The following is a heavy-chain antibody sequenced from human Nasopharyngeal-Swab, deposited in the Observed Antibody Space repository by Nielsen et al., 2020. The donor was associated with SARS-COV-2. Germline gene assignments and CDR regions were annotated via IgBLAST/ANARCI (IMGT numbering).Heavy chain of an antibody. CDR1: GFTFSSYS. Sequence: GESLKTSCAASGFTFSSYSMNWVRQAPGKGLEWVSYISSSSSTIYYADSVKGRFTISRDNAKNSLYLQMNRLRDEDTAVYYWARGITGTRRPDAFDIWGQGTMVTVSS. V-gene: IGHV3-48*02. CDR2: ISSSSSTI. D-gene: IGHD1-20*01. CDR3: ARGITGTRRPDAFDI. J-gene: IGHJ3*02.